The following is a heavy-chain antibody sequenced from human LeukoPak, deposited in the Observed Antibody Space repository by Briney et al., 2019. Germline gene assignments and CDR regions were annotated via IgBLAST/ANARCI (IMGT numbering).Heavy chain of an antibody. CDR1: GFIFRSYA. V-gene: IGHV3-23*01. J-gene: IGHJ4*02. D-gene: IGHD2-2*01. CDR3: AKGNGGFCSSTSCSTFFDY. Sequence: PGGSLRLSCAACGFIFRSYAMNWVRQAPGKGLEWVSAISDGGESTYYADSVKGRFTMSRDNSKSTLYLEMNSLRAEDTAIYYCAKGNGGFCSSTSCSTFFDYWGQGTLVTVSS. CDR2: ISDGGEST.